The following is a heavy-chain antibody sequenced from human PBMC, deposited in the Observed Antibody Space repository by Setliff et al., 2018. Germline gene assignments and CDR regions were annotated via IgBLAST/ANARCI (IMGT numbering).Heavy chain of an antibody. CDR1: GLTFSHAW. J-gene: IGHJ4*02. Sequence: GVLRLSCAASGLTFSHAWMTWVRQSPGKGLEWVGRIRSRNDGGTTDYAAPVKGRFIISRDDSKNTVFLQMNSLKTEDTALYYCARTCSGSGCYAGLESWGQGTPVTVPQ. D-gene: IGHD2-15*01. CDR3: ARTCSGSGCYAGLES. CDR2: IRSRNDGGTT. V-gene: IGHV3-15*01.